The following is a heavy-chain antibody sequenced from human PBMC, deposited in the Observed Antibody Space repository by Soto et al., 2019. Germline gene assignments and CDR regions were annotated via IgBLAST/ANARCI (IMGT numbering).Heavy chain of an antibody. Sequence: QVQLAQSGAEVKKPGASVKVSCKASGYTFTNYDINWVRQTTGQGLEWMGWMSPKSGNTGYAQQFQGRVTMTRDTSISTAYMELSSLRSEDTAVYFCTRGPPNWGFDYWGQGLLVTVSS. CDR3: TRGPPNWGFDY. CDR1: GYTFTNYD. D-gene: IGHD7-27*01. CDR2: MSPKSGNT. J-gene: IGHJ4*02. V-gene: IGHV1-8*01.